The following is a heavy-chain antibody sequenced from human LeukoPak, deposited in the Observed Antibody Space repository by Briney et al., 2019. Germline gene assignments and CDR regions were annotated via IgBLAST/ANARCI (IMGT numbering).Heavy chain of an antibody. CDR3: ARSGGNSWWGATFDY. CDR1: GYTFTSYG. Sequence: ASVKVSCKASGYTFTSYGISWVRQAPGQGLEWMGWISACNGNTNYAQKLQGRVTMTTDTSTSTAYMELRSLRSDDTAVYYCARSGGNSWWGATFDYWGQGTLVTVSS. D-gene: IGHD4-23*01. CDR2: ISACNGNT. J-gene: IGHJ4*02. V-gene: IGHV1-18*01.